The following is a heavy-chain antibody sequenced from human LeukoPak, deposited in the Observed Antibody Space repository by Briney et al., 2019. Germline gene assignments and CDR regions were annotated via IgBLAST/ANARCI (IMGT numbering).Heavy chain of an antibody. CDR2: IHYSGST. J-gene: IGHJ4*02. V-gene: IGHV4-31*03. CDR3: ARGFRGTADY. Sequence: SETLSLTCTVSGGSMTSGDYYWSWIRQHPGKGLEWLGYIHYSGSTYYNPSLKSRVTISVDTSKNQFSLKLSSVTAADTAVYYCARGFRGTADYWGQGTLVTVSS. CDR1: GGSMTSGDYY. D-gene: IGHD1-1*01.